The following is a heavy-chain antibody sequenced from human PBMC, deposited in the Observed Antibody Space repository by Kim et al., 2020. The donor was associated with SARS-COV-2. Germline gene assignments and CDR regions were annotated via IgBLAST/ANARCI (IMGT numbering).Heavy chain of an antibody. CDR1: GGSFSGYY. V-gene: IGHV4-34*01. CDR2: INHSGST. CDR3: ARSGITIFGVVIIPYYYYGMDV. D-gene: IGHD3-3*01. J-gene: IGHJ6*02. Sequence: SETLSLTCAVYGGSFSGYYWSWIRQPPGKGLEWIGEINHSGSTNYNPSLKSRVTISVDTSKNQFSLKLSSVTAADTAVYYCARSGITIFGVVIIPYYYYGMDVWGQGTTVTVSS.